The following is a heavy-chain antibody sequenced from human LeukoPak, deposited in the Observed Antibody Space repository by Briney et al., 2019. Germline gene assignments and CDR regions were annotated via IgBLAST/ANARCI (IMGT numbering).Heavy chain of an antibody. CDR1: GGSISSYY. CDR3: ARAPRITMVRGPNWFDP. J-gene: IGHJ5*02. CDR2: IYYSGST. Sequence: SETLSLTCTVSGGSISSYYWSWIRQPPGKGLEWIGYIYYSGSTNYNPSLKSRVTISVDTSKNQFSLKLSSVTAADTAVYYCARAPRITMVRGPNWFDPWGQGTLVTVSS. V-gene: IGHV4-59*12. D-gene: IGHD3-10*01.